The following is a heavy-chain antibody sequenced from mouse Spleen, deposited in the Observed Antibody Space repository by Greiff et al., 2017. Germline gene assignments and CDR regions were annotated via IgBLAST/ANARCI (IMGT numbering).Heavy chain of an antibody. D-gene: IGHD3-2*01. CDR2: INPSNGGT. V-gene: IGHV1S81*02. Sequence: QVQLQQSGAELVKPGASVKLSCKASGYTFTSYYMYWVKQRPGQGLEWIGGINPSNGGTNFNEKFKSKATLTVDKSSSTAYMQLSSLTSEDSAVYYCTRSETARAAFAYWGQGTLVTVSA. J-gene: IGHJ3*01. CDR3: TRSETARAAFAY. CDR1: GYTFTSYY.